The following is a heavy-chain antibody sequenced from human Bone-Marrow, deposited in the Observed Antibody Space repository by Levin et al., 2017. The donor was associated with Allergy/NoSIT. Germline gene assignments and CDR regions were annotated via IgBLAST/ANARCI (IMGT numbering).Heavy chain of an antibody. CDR2: INWNGGST. CDR1: GFTFDDYG. Sequence: GGSLRLSCAASGFTFDDYGMSWVRQAPGKGLEWVSGINWNGGSTGYADSVKGRFTISRDNAKNSLYLQMNSLRAEDTALYYCARVMYSGTRYYFDYWGQGTLVTVSS. V-gene: IGHV3-20*04. J-gene: IGHJ4*02. CDR3: ARVMYSGTRYYFDY. D-gene: IGHD1-26*01.